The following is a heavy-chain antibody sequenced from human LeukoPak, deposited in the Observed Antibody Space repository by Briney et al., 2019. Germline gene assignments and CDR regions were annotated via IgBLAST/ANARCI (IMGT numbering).Heavy chain of an antibody. CDR1: GGSFSGYY. CDR2: IYHSGST. CDR3: ARRGATAD. Sequence: SETLSLTCAVYGGSFSGYYWSWVRQPPGKGLEWIGEIYHSGSTNYNPSLKSRVTMSVDKSKNQFSLKLISVTAADTAVYYCARRGATADWGQGTLVTVSS. D-gene: IGHD1-26*01. V-gene: IGHV4-34*01. J-gene: IGHJ4*02.